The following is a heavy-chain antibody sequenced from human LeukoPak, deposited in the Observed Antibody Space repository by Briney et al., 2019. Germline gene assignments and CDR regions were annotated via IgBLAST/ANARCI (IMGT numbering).Heavy chain of an antibody. D-gene: IGHD3-9*01. CDR1: GGSFSGYY. J-gene: IGHJ6*03. CDR2: INHSGGST. Sequence: SETLSLTCAVYGGSFSGYYWSWIRQPPGKGLEWVGEINHSGGSTNYNPSLKSRVTISIDTSKNQFSLKLSSVTAADTAVYYCARAAPYYDILTGPEGYYMDVWGKGTTVTVSS. CDR3: ARAAPYYDILTGPEGYYMDV. V-gene: IGHV4-34*01.